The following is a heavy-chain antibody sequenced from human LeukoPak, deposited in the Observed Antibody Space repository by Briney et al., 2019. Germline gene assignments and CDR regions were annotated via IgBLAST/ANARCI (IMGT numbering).Heavy chain of an antibody. CDR2: IRYDGSNK. Sequence: GGSLRLSCAASGFTFSSYGMHWVRQAPGKGLEWVAFIRYDGSNKCYADSVKGRFTISRDNSKNTLYLQMNSLRAEDTAVYYCAKLSGSFNANFDYWGQGTLVTVSS. V-gene: IGHV3-30*02. CDR3: AKLSGSFNANFDY. D-gene: IGHD1-26*01. CDR1: GFTFSSYG. J-gene: IGHJ4*02.